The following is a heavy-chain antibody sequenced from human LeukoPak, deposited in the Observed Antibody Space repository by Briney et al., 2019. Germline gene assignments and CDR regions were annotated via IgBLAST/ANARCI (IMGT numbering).Heavy chain of an antibody. CDR1: GFPFSSTS. CDR3: SAQPEEVAGGMNS. V-gene: IGHV3-23*01. CDR2: ISPSGGST. J-gene: IGHJ4*02. D-gene: IGHD6-19*01. Sequence: GGSLRLSCAASGFPFSSTSMTWVRQAPGKGLEWVSTISPSGGSTFYADSAKGRSSLFRDNSKNTLFLQMNTLRAADTALYYCSAQPEEVAGGMNSWGQGDLVIVSS.